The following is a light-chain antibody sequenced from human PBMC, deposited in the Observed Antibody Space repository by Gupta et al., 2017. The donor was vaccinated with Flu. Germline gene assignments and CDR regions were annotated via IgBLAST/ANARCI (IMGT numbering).Light chain of an antibody. CDR2: DTT. J-gene: IGLJ3*02. CDR3: LRAYSDARV. Sequence: QAVVTQEPSLTVSPGGTVTLTCGSSTGTVTGGHYVYWFQQKPGQAPRTLIYDTTNKHSWTPARFSGSLLGGKAALTLSGAQPEDEADYYCLRAYSDARVFGGGTKLTVL. CDR1: TGTVTGGHY. V-gene: IGLV7-46*01.